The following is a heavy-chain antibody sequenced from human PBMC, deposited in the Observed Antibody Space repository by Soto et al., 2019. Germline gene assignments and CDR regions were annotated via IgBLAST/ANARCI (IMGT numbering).Heavy chain of an antibody. Sequence: EVQLVESGGGLVKPGGSLRLSCAASGFTFSDAWMSWVRQAPGKGLEWVGLIKKKTDGGTTDYAAPVKGRFTISRDDSKNTLYLQMSSLKTEDTAVYYCRTQWLVWGQGTLVTVSS. V-gene: IGHV3-15*01. CDR1: GFTFSDAW. J-gene: IGHJ4*02. D-gene: IGHD6-19*01. CDR2: IKKKTDGGTT. CDR3: RTQWLV.